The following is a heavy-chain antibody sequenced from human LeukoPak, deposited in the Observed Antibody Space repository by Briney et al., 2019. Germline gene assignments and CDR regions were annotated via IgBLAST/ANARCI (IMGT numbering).Heavy chain of an antibody. Sequence: PSETLSLTCTVSGGAITSYYWSWIRQPAGKGLEWIGRILTSGSTNYSPSLKSRVTMSIDTSKTQFSLNLSSVTAADTAVYYCVRETTRYFDYWGQGTLVTVSS. V-gene: IGHV4-4*07. CDR2: ILTSGST. D-gene: IGHD1-1*01. J-gene: IGHJ4*02. CDR3: VRETTRYFDY. CDR1: GGAITSYY.